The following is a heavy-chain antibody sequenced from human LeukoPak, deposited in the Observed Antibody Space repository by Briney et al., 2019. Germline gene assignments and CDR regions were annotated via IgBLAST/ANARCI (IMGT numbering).Heavy chain of an antibody. CDR3: AKESSLLRGPTVIYYFDF. CDR2: IKQDGSEK. CDR1: GFTFSSYW. J-gene: IGHJ4*02. D-gene: IGHD3-10*01. V-gene: IGHV3-7*03. Sequence: GGSLRLSCAASGFTFSSYWMSWVRQAPGKGLEWVANIKQDGSEKYYVDSVKGRFTISRENSKNTLYLQMNSLRAEDTAIYYCAKESSLLRGPTVIYYFDFWGQGTLVTVSS.